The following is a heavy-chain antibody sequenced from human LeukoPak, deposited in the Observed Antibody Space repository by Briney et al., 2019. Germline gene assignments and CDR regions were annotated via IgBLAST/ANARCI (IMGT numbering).Heavy chain of an antibody. CDR3: ATGRYYYDSRGAFDI. Sequence: GASVKVSCKVSGYTLTELSMHWVRQAPGKGLEWMGGFDPEDGETIYAQKFQGRVTMTEDTSTDTAYMDLSSLRSEDTAVYYCATGRYYYDSRGAFDIWGQGTMVTVSS. V-gene: IGHV1-24*01. J-gene: IGHJ3*02. D-gene: IGHD3-22*01. CDR2: FDPEDGET. CDR1: GYTLTELS.